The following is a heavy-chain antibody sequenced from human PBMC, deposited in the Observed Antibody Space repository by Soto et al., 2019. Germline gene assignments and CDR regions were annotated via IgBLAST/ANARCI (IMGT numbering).Heavy chain of an antibody. V-gene: IGHV1-69*13. Sequence: ASVKVSCKASGGTFSSFGISWVRQAPGQGLEWMGGIIPVFGRPNYAQRFRGRLTITADESTNTSYMELIDLTSEDTAVSYCAREASGYDFWGQGTQV. J-gene: IGHJ1*01. CDR2: IIPVFGRP. CDR3: AREASGYDF. CDR1: GGTFSSFG. D-gene: IGHD5-12*01.